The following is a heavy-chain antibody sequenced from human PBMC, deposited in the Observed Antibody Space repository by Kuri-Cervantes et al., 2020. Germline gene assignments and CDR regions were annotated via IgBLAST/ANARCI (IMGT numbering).Heavy chain of an antibody. Sequence: SLKISCAASGFTFDDYAIHWVRQAPGKGLEWVSGISWNSGSIGYADSVKGRFTISRDNAKNSLYLQMNSLRAEDTALYYCAKETGYSYGSYGMDVWGQGTTVTVSS. CDR2: ISWNSGSI. D-gene: IGHD5-18*01. V-gene: IGHV3-9*01. CDR3: AKETGYSYGSYGMDV. CDR1: GFTFDDYA. J-gene: IGHJ6*02.